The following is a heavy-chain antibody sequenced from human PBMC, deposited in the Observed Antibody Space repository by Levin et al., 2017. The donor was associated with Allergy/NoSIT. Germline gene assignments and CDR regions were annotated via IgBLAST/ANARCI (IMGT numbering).Heavy chain of an antibody. D-gene: IGHD3-9*01. CDR1: GLTVSRNY. CDR3: ARETILPGFYGGWFDP. Sequence: PGGSLRLSCTASGLTVSRNYMSWVRQAPGKGLEWVSVIYSGGGTTYYADSVKGRFTISRDNSKNTLYLQMNSLRGEDTAVYYCARETILPGFYGGWFDPWGQGTLVTVSS. CDR2: IYSGGGTT. V-gene: IGHV3-53*01. J-gene: IGHJ5*02.